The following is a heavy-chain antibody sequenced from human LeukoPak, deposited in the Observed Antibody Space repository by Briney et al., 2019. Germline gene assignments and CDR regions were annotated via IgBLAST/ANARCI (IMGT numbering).Heavy chain of an antibody. V-gene: IGHV4-30-2*01. CDR2: IYHSGST. J-gene: IGHJ5*02. CDR3: ARFLGYCSSTSCFNWFDP. Sequence: LRLSCAASGFTFSDYYMSWIRQAPGKGLEWIGYIYHSGSTYYNPSLKSRVTISVDRSKNQFSLKLSSVTAADTAVYYCARFLGYCSSTSCFNWFDPWGQGTLVTVSS. D-gene: IGHD2-2*01. CDR1: GFTFSDYY.